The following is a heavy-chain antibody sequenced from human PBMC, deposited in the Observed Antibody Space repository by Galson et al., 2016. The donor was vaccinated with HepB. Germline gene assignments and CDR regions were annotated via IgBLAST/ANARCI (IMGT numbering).Heavy chain of an antibody. D-gene: IGHD3-16*01. CDR3: AKGPYLWGPLDH. Sequence: SLRLSCAGSGFRFDDYAMHWVRQVPGNGLEWVSGLTWDSSKIAYADSVQGRFTVSRDNAKNSLYLQMTSLSAEDTALYYCAKGPYLWGPLDHWGHGTLVTVSS. J-gene: IGHJ4*01. CDR1: GFRFDDYA. V-gene: IGHV3-9*01. CDR2: LTWDSSKI.